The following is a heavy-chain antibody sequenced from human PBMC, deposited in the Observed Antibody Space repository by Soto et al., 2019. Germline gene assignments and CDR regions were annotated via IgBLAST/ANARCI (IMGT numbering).Heavy chain of an antibody. J-gene: IGHJ3*02. D-gene: IGHD6-13*01. CDR1: GYSFTNHW. CDR2: IYPGGSDV. V-gene: IGHV5-51*01. Sequence: GESLKISWKGSGYSFTNHWIGWVRQMPGKGLEWMGIIYPGGSDVRYSPSFQGQVTITADKSISTAYLQWSSLKASDSAMYYCARQFHLGIGAPGSFPFDIWGQGTMVTVSS. CDR3: ARQFHLGIGAPGSFPFDI.